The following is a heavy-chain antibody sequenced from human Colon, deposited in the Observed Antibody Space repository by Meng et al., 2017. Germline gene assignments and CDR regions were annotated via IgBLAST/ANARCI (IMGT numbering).Heavy chain of an antibody. CDR3: ARRNSNNWFDP. J-gene: IGHJ5*02. Sequence: LRQGAAGLFKPSETLSLTCAVYGGSFSGYYWSWIRQPPGKGLEWIGEINHSGSTNYNPSLKSRVTISVDTSKNQFSLKLSSVTAADTAVYYCARRNSNNWFDPWGQGILVTVSS. CDR1: GGSFSGYY. V-gene: IGHV4-34*01. D-gene: IGHD2/OR15-2a*01. CDR2: INHSGST.